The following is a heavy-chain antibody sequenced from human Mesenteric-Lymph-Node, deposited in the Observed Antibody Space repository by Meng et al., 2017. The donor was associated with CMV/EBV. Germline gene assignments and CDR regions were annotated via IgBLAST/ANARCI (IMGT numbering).Heavy chain of an antibody. CDR3: AGRHPYYYDSSGFNY. Sequence: SETLSLTCTVSGGSFSGYYWSWIRQPTGKGLEWIGEVDHSGSPNYNPSLKSRVTISVDTSKNQFSLKLSSVTAVDTAVYYCAGRHPYYYDSSGFNYWGQGTLVTVSS. J-gene: IGHJ4*02. D-gene: IGHD3-22*01. CDR1: GGSFSGYY. CDR2: VDHSGSP. V-gene: IGHV4-34*01.